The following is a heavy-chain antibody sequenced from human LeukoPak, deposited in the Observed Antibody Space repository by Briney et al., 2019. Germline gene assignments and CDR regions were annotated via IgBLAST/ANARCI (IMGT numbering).Heavy chain of an antibody. J-gene: IGHJ6*02. V-gene: IGHV1-46*01. Sequence: ASVKVSCKASGYTVTSYYMHWVRQAPGQGLEWMGILNPSGSSTSYAQKFQGRATLTRATSTSTVYMELSSLRSEDTAVYYCASVYNYGMDVWGQGTTVIVSS. CDR3: ASVYNYGMDV. CDR1: GYTVTSYY. CDR2: LNPSGSST.